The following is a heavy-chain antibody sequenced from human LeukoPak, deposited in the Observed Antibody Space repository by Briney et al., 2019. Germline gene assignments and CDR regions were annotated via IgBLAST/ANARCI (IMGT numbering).Heavy chain of an antibody. CDR1: GFTFSSYG. V-gene: IGHV3-30*02. CDR3: ARDGTTGTKDAFDI. CDR2: IRSDESTK. Sequence: GGSLRLSCAASGFTFSSYGMHWVRQAPGKGLEWVAFIRSDESTKFYADSVKGRFTISKDTSKTTLYLQMNSLRAEDTAVYYCARDGTTGTKDAFDIWGQGTMVTVSS. J-gene: IGHJ3*02. D-gene: IGHD1-1*01.